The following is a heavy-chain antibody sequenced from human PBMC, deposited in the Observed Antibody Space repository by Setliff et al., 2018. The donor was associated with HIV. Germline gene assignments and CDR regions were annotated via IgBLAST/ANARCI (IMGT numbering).Heavy chain of an antibody. Sequence: SETLSLTCVVSGYSISSGYYLGWIRQPPGTGLEWIGSFYHSTTYYNPSLKSRVTISVDTSKNQFSLKLSSVTAADTAVYYCARGSKGGFFDYWGQGTLVTVSS. CDR1: GYSISSGYY. D-gene: IGHD3-16*01. V-gene: IGHV4-38-2*01. CDR3: ARGSKGGFFDY. CDR2: FYHSTT. J-gene: IGHJ4*02.